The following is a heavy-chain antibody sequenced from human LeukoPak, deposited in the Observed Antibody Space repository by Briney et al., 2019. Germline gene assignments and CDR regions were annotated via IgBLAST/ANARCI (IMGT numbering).Heavy chain of an antibody. CDR2: IIPIFGTA. V-gene: IGHV1-69*05. CDR3: ASHILTGSYIVEGFGY. D-gene: IGHD3-9*01. J-gene: IGHJ4*02. Sequence: GASVKVSCKASGGTFSSYAVSWVRQAPGQGLEWMGGIIPIFGTANYAQKFQGRVTITTDESTSTAYMELSSLRSEDTAVYYCASHILTGSYIVEGFGYWGQGTLVTVSS. CDR1: GGTFSSYA.